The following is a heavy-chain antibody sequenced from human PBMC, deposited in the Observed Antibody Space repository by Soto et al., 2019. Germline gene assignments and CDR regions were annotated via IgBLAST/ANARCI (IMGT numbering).Heavy chain of an antibody. V-gene: IGHV3-23*01. CDR2: IGGSGVST. J-gene: IGHJ4*02. Sequence: GSLRLSCAASGFIFTNYAMSWVRQAPGKGLEWVSTIGGSGVSTHHADSVKGRFTISRDNSKNTLFLQMNSLRAEDTAVYYCAIEVYPRSCAGSLMGRYWSQGTLVTLSS. D-gene: IGHD2-8*01. CDR3: AIEVYPRSCAGSLMGRY. CDR1: GFIFTNYA.